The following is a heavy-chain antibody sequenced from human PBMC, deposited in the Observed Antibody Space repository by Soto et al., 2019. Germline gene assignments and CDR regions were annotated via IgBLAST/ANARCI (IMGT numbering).Heavy chain of an antibody. D-gene: IGHD4-4*01. CDR1: GYTLTELS. Sequence: ASGKVSCKVSGYTLTELSMHWVRQAPGKGLEWMGGFDPEDGETIYAQKFQGRVTMTEDTSTDTAYMELSSLRSEDTAVYYCAAGPAVTPYYYYGMDVWGQGTTVTVSS. CDR2: FDPEDGET. CDR3: AAGPAVTPYYYYGMDV. J-gene: IGHJ6*02. V-gene: IGHV1-24*01.